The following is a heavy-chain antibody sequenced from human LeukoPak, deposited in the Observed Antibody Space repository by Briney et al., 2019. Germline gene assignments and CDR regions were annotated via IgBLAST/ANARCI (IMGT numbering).Heavy chain of an antibody. D-gene: IGHD5-24*01. CDR3: ASRRDGYNLPL. V-gene: IGHV3-30*03. J-gene: IGHJ4*02. CDR2: ISYDGSNK. CDR1: GFTFSSYG. Sequence: GRSLRLSCAASGFTFSSYGMHWVRQAPGKGLEWVAVISYDGSNKYYADSVKGRFTISRDNSKNTLYLQMNSLRAEDTAVYYCASRRDGYNLPLWGQGTLVTVSS.